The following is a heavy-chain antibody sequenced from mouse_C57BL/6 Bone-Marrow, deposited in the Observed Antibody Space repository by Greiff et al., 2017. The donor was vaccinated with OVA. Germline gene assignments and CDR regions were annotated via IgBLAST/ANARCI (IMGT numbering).Heavy chain of an antibody. D-gene: IGHD1-1*01. CDR3: ARWGITTVEDY. J-gene: IGHJ2*01. V-gene: IGHV1-81*01. CDR2: IYPRSGNT. Sequence: VMLVESGAELARPGASVRLSCKASGYTFTSYGISWVKQSTGQGLEWIGEIYPRSGNTYYNEKFKGKATLTADKSSSTAYMELRSLTSEDSAVYFCARWGITTVEDYWGQGTTLTVAS. CDR1: GYTFTSYG.